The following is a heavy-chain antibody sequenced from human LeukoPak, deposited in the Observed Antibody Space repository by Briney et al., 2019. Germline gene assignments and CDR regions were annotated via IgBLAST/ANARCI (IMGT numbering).Heavy chain of an antibody. D-gene: IGHD2-2*01. J-gene: IGHJ4*02. V-gene: IGHV3-21*01. CDR3: ARETDSTLFDY. CDR1: GFTFSSYS. CDR2: ISSSSSYI. Sequence: GGSLRLSCAASGFTFSSYSMNWVRQAPGKGLEWVSFISSSSSYIYYADSMKGRFTISRDNAKNSLYLQMNSLRVEDMALYYCARETDSTLFDYWGQGTLVTVSS.